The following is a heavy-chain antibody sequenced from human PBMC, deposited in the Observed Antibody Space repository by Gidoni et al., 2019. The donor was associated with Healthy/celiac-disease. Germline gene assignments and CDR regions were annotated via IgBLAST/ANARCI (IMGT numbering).Heavy chain of an antibody. CDR1: GFTFSSYS. J-gene: IGHJ4*02. CDR2: ISSSSSTI. Sequence: EVQLVESGEGLVQPGGYLRLSCAASGFTFSSYSMNWVRQAPGKWLEWVSYISSSSSTIYYAYSVKGRFTISRDNAKNSLYLQMNSLRAEDTAVYYCASGYSSSLDYWGQGTLLTVSS. D-gene: IGHD6-13*01. CDR3: ASGYSSSLDY. V-gene: IGHV3-48*01.